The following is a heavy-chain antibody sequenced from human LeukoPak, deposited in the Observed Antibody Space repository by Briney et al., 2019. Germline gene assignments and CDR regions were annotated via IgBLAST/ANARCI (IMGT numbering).Heavy chain of an antibody. J-gene: IGHJ4*02. Sequence: PSETLSLTCAVYGGSFSGYYWSWIRQPPGKGLEWIGEINHSESTNYNPSLKSRVTISVDTSKNQFSLKLSSVTAADTAVYYCARHELWFGEYYFDYWGQGTLVTVSS. CDR1: GGSFSGYY. CDR2: INHSEST. D-gene: IGHD3-10*01. CDR3: ARHELWFGEYYFDY. V-gene: IGHV4-34*01.